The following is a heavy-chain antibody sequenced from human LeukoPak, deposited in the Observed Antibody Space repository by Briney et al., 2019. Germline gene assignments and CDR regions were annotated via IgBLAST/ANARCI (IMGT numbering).Heavy chain of an antibody. V-gene: IGHV3-23*01. CDR3: AKDAPYPKYYYYYYGMDV. J-gene: IGHJ6*02. CDR1: GFTFSSYA. Sequence: GGSLRLSCAASGFTFSSYAMSWVRQAPGKGLEWVSAISGSGGSTYYADSVKGRFTISRDNSKNTLYLQMSSLRAEDTAVYYCAKDAPYPKYYYYYYGMDVWGQGTTVTVSS. CDR2: ISGSGGST.